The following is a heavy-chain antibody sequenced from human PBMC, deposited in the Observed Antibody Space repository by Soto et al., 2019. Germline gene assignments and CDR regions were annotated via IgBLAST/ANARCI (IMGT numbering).Heavy chain of an antibody. V-gene: IGHV3-13*04. J-gene: IGHJ3*02. CDR3: ARGITMVRGVIIDAFDI. CDR1: GFTFSSYD. CDR2: IGSAGDT. Sequence: GGSLRLSCAASGFTFSSYDMHWVRQATGKGLEWVSAIGSAGDTYYPGSVKGRFTISRENAKNSLYLQMNSLRAGDTAVYYCARGITMVRGVIIDAFDIWGQGTMVTVSS. D-gene: IGHD3-10*01.